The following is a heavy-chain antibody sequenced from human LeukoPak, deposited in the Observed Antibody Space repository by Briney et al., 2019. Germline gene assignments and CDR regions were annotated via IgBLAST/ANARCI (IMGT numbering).Heavy chain of an antibody. Sequence: GGSLRLSCAASGFTFSSYDMHWVRQAPGKGLEWVSAIGTAGDTYYPGSVKGRFTISRENAKNSLYLQMNSLRAGDTAVYYCARRSTSCSCFDYWGQGTLVTVSS. D-gene: IGHD2-2*01. J-gene: IGHJ4*02. CDR2: IGTAGDT. CDR1: GFTFSSYD. V-gene: IGHV3-13*01. CDR3: ARRSTSCSCFDY.